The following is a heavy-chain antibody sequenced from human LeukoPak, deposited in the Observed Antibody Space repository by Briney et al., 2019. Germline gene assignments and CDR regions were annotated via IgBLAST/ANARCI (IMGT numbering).Heavy chain of an antibody. J-gene: IGHJ4*02. CDR3: ATGCSGGSCQGY. CDR2: INSDGGST. CDR1: GFTFSSYW. Sequence: AGSLRLSCADSGFTFSSYWMHWVRQPPGKGLVWVSRINSDGGSTYYAHSVKGRFTISRDNAKNTLYMQMNSLRAEDTAVYYCATGCSGGSCQGYWGQGTLVTV. D-gene: IGHD2-15*01. V-gene: IGHV3-74*01.